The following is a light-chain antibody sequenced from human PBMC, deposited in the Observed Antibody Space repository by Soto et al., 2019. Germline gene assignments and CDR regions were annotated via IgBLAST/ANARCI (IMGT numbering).Light chain of an antibody. V-gene: IGKV1-5*03. CDR2: KAS. Sequence: QMTQSPSTLSASVGDRVTITCRASQSIGSWLAWFQQKPGKAPKVLIYKASSLESGVPSRFSGSGSGTEFTLTISSLQPDDFATYYCQQYNSYSSFGQGTKVDIK. CDR3: QQYNSYSS. CDR1: QSIGSW. J-gene: IGKJ1*01.